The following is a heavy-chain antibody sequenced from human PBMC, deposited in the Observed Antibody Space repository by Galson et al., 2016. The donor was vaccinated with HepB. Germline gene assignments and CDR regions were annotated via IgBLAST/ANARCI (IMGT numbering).Heavy chain of an antibody. J-gene: IGHJ4*02. D-gene: IGHD3-10*01. CDR3: ARGPPWFGDIDS. V-gene: IGHV4-59*01. CDR1: GSSISSYF. Sequence: SETLSLTCTVSGSSISSYFWSWIRQPPGKGLEWIGYIFDTGSTKYNPSLESRVTISVDTSKKQFSLKLNSVTAVDTAVYYCARGPPWFGDIDSWGQGTLVTVSP. CDR2: IFDTGST.